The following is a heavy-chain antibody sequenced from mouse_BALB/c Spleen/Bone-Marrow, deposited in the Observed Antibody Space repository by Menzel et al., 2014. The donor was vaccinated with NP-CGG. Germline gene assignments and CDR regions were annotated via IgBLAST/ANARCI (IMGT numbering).Heavy chain of an antibody. CDR3: TIWYYAMDY. V-gene: IGHV1-4*01. Sequence: QVQLQQPGAELARPGASVKMSCQASGYTFTRYTMHWEKQRPGQGLEWIGYINPSSAYTNYNQKFKDKATLTADKSSSTAYMQLSSLTSEDSAVYYCTIWYYAMDYWGQGTSVTVSS. CDR1: GYTFTRYT. D-gene: IGHD1-1*02. J-gene: IGHJ4*01. CDR2: INPSSAYT.